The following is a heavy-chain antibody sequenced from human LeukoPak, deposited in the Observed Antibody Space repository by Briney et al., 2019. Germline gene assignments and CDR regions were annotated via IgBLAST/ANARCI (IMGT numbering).Heavy chain of an antibody. V-gene: IGHV3-7*03. J-gene: IGHJ4*02. CDR3: TRDRGAYNLYDY. CDR2: IKEDGSER. D-gene: IGHD1-1*01. Sequence: GGSLRLSCEGSAFIFSGHWMNWVRQTPGKGLEWVASIKEDGSERQYVDSVKGRFSISRDNTKGSLFLQLNSLRAEDTAVYHCTRDRGAYNLYDYWGQGTLVTVSS. CDR1: AFIFSGHW.